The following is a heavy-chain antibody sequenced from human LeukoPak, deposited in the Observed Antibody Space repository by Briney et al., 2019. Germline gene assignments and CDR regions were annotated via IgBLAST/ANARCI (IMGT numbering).Heavy chain of an antibody. CDR3: ARVYYYDSSGYLDY. D-gene: IGHD3-22*01. J-gene: IGHJ4*02. CDR2: INPNSGGT. V-gene: IGHV1-2*02. CDR1: GYTFTGYY. Sequence: GASVKVSCKASGYTFTGYYMHWVRQAPGQGLEWMGWINPNSGGTNYAQKFQGRDTMTRDTSISTAYMELSRLRSDDTAVYYCARVYYYDSSGYLDYWGQGTLVTVSS.